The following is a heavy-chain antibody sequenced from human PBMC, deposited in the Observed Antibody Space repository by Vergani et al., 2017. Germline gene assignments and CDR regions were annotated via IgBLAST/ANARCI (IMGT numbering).Heavy chain of an antibody. V-gene: IGHV1-46*03. J-gene: IGHJ4*02. CDR2: INPSGGST. Sequence: QVLLVQSGAEVKKPGASVRVSCKTSGYTFTNYYIHWVRQAPGQGLEWMGIINPSGGSTTYAQQFQGRLTMTRDTSTSTVYMDLSNRRSEDTAVDYCARPHGDILPPDPRRLDYWGQGTLVTVSS. CDR1: GYTFTNYY. CDR3: ARPHGDILPPDPRRLDY. D-gene: IGHD1-1*01.